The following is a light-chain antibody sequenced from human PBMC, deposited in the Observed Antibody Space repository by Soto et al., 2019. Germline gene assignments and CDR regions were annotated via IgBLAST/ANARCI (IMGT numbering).Light chain of an antibody. CDR2: RAS. Sequence: DIPMTQSPSTLSASVGDRVTITCRASQNINRWLAWYQQKPGKAPKLLIYRASGLQSGVPSRFSGSESGTEFTLTISSLQPDDYATYYCQQYLTYPWTFGQGTKVEI. CDR3: QQYLTYPWT. V-gene: IGKV1-5*03. J-gene: IGKJ1*01. CDR1: QNINRW.